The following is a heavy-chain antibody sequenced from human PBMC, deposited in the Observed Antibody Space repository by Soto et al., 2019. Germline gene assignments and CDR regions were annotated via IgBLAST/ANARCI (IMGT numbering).Heavy chain of an antibody. Sequence: LGESLKISCKGSGYTFTNYWISWVRQLPGKGLEWMGRIDPTDSYTEYSPSFQGHVTISTDESLGTAYLQWYSLRASDTAIYYCARMDVWGQGTTVTVSS. CDR1: GYTFTNYW. CDR3: ARMDV. V-gene: IGHV5-10-1*01. CDR2: IDPTDSYT. J-gene: IGHJ6*02.